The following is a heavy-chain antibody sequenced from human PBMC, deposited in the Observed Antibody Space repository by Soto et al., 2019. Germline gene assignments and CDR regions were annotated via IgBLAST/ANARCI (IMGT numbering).Heavy chain of an antibody. CDR2: IYYSGST. Sequence: PSEALSLTCTVSGGSISSYYWSWIRQPPGKGLEWIGYIYYSGSTNYNPSLKSRVTISVDTSKNQFSLKLSSVTAADTAVYYCARRAELVPAAKSYYYYYHYMDVWRKGTTVPVSS. CDR3: ARRAELVPAAKSYYYYYHYMDV. V-gene: IGHV4-59*08. CDR1: GGSISSYY. J-gene: IGHJ6*03. D-gene: IGHD2-2*01.